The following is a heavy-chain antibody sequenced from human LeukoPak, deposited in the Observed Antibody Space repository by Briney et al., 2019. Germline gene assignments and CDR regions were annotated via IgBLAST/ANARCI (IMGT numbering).Heavy chain of an antibody. CDR3: AKLLDY. V-gene: IGHV3-15*01. CDR1: GGSFSGYY. CDR2: IKSKTDGGTT. J-gene: IGHJ4*02. Sequence: ETLSLTCAVYGGSFSGYYWSWIRQPPGKGLEWIGRIKSKTDGGTTDYAAPVKGRFTISRDDSKNTLYLQMNSLKTEDTAVYYCAKLLDYWGQGTLVTVSS.